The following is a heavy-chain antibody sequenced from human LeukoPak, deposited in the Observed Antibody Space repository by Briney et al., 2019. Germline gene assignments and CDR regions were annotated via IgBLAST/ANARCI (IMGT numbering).Heavy chain of an antibody. CDR3: ASTYYDILTGYPKYNWFDP. CDR1: GGSISSGDYY. V-gene: IGHV4-30-4*01. CDR2: IYYSGST. D-gene: IGHD3-9*01. J-gene: IGHJ5*02. Sequence: SETLSLTCTVSGGSISSGDYYWSWIRQPPGKGLEWIGYIYYSGSTYYNPSLKSRVTISVDTSKNQFSLKLSSVTAADPAVYYCASTYYDILTGYPKYNWFDPWGQGTLVTVSS.